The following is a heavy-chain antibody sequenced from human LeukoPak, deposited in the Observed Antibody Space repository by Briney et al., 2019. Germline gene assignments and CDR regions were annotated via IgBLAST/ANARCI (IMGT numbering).Heavy chain of an antibody. CDR1: GYTFTTYG. J-gene: IGHJ6*02. V-gene: IGHV1-18*01. CDR2: ISVYNGNT. Sequence: GASVKVSCKASGYTFTTYGISWVRQAPGQGLEWLGRISVYNGNTNYAQKLQGRVTMTTDTSTSTAYMELRSLRSDDTAVYYCARARGEYSSSLDYYYYGMDVWGQGTTVTVSS. CDR3: ARARGEYSSSLDYYYYGMDV. D-gene: IGHD6-13*01.